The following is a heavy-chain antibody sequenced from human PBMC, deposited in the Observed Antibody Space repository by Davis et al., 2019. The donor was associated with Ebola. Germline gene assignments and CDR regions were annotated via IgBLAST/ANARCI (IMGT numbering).Heavy chain of an antibody. V-gene: IGHV4-39*07. CDR1: GGSLSNSVYY. J-gene: IGHJ4*02. CDR2: VDYSGST. CDR3: ARVWNDYGSGSYYDY. D-gene: IGHD3-10*01. Sequence: GSLRLSCSVSGGSLSNSVYYWGWIRQPPGKGLEWIGAVDYSGSTYYSPSLKSRVTISVDTSKNQFSLKLSSVTTADTAVYYCARVWNDYGSGSYYDYWGQGILVTVSS.